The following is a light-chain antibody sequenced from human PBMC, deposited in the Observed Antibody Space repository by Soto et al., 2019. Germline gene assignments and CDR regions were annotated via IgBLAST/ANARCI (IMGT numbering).Light chain of an antibody. J-gene: IGLJ3*02. Sequence: QSVLTQPASVTGSPGQSITISCTGTSSDVGTYNHVSWYQQFPGTAPKLMIYEVTNRPSGVSDRFSGSKSGNTASLTISGLHPEDEADYYCASYTSKKSWVFGGGTKVTVL. CDR1: SSDVGTYNH. CDR2: EVT. CDR3: ASYTSKKSWV. V-gene: IGLV2-14*01.